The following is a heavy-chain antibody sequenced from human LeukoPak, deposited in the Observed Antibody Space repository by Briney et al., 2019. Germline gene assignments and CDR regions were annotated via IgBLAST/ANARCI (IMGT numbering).Heavy chain of an antibody. J-gene: IGHJ5*02. V-gene: IGHV3-74*01. Sequence: GGSLRLSCAASGFPFSGYWMHWVRQAPGKGLVWVSRIDDDGAGTTYADSVKGRFTISRDNAKNTLYLQTNSLRVEDTAVYYCARSASGYDAWGQGTLVTVSS. CDR3: ARSASGYDA. CDR1: GFPFSGYW. D-gene: IGHD5-12*01. CDR2: IDDDGAGT.